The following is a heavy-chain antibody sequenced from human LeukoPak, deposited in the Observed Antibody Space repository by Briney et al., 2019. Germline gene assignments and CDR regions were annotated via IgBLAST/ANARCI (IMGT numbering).Heavy chain of an antibody. V-gene: IGHV3-21*06. CDR1: GFTFSSYA. CDR2: VSSGGSYI. J-gene: IGHJ4*02. CDR3: ARGRPTGSSRRFVVQ. Sequence: GGSLRLSCAASGFTFSSYAMTWVRQAPGKGLEWVSSVSSGGSYIYYADSVRGRFTTSRDNAKDSLFLLMNSLRVEDTAVYYCARGRPTGSSRRFVVQWGQGTLVTVSS. D-gene: IGHD2-15*01.